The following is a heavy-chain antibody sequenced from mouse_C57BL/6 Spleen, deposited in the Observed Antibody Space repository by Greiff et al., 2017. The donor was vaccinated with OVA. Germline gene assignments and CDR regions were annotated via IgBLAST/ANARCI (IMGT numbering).Heavy chain of an antibody. V-gene: IGHV1-15*01. CDR3: TRAGYGSSYRVFDY. CDR1: GYTFTDYE. Sequence: QVQLKESGAELVRPGASVTLSCKASGYTFTDYEMHWVKQTPVHGLEWIGAIDPETGGPAYNQKFKGKAILTADKSSSTAYMELRSLTSEDSAVYYCTRAGYGSSYRVFDYWGQGTTLTVSS. J-gene: IGHJ2*01. CDR2: IDPETGGP. D-gene: IGHD1-1*01.